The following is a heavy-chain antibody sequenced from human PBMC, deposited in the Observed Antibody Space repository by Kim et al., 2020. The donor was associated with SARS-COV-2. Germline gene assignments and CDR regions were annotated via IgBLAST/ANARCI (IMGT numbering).Heavy chain of an antibody. CDR3: AKNVHITSVTFLWYFDL. D-gene: IGHD2-2*01. Sequence: GSLRLSCVASRFPFSSSAMTWVRQAPGKGLEWVSTIFGSGHGTYYADSVKGRFVVSRDNSKNTLYLQMNNLRGDDTAIYYCAKNVHITSVTFLWYFDLWGRGSSVTVSS. CDR1: RFPFSSSA. V-gene: IGHV3-23*01. CDR2: IFGSGHGT. J-gene: IGHJ2*01.